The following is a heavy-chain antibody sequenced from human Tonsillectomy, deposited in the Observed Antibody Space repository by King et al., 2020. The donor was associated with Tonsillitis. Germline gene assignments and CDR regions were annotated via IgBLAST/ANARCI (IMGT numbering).Heavy chain of an antibody. D-gene: IGHD5-18*01. CDR2: IYSGGAT. CDR1: GFIVSNNY. Sequence: VQLVESGGGLIQPGGSLRLSCAASGFIVSNNYMNWVRQAPGKGLEWVSVIYSGGATYHADSMKGRFTISRDNYNNTLYLQMNSLRAEDTAVYYCARGNWDTAMVTNWFDPWGQGTLVTVSS. CDR3: ARGNWDTAMVTNWFDP. J-gene: IGHJ5*02. V-gene: IGHV3-53*01.